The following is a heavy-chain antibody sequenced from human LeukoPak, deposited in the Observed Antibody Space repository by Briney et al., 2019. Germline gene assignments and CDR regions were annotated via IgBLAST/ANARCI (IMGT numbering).Heavy chain of an antibody. CDR1: GFTVSSNY. CDR2: IYSGGST. Sequence: GGSLRLSCAASGFTVSSNYMSWVRQAPGKGLEWVSVIYSGGSTYYADSVKGRFTISRDNSKNTLYLQMNSLRAEDTAVYYCARDIYLRNYYYYGMDVWGQGTTVTVS. D-gene: IGHD2/OR15-2a*01. J-gene: IGHJ6*02. V-gene: IGHV3-66*01. CDR3: ARDIYLRNYYYYGMDV.